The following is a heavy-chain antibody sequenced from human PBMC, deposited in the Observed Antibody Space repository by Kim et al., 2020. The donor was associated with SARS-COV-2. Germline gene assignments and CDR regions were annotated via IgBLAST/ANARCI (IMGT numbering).Heavy chain of an antibody. V-gene: IGHV3-7*01. Sequence: GGSLRLSCAASGFTFSSYWMSWVRQAPGKGLEWVAKIKQDGSEKYYVDSVKGRFTISRDNAKNSLYLQMNSLRAEDTAVYYCARDGVYSGYDFYYFDYWGQGTLVTVSS. CDR3: ARDGVYSGYDFYYFDY. J-gene: IGHJ4*02. CDR2: IKQDGSEK. CDR1: GFTFSSYW. D-gene: IGHD5-12*01.